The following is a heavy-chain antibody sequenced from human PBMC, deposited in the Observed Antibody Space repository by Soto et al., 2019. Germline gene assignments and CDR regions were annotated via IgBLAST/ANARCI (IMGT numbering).Heavy chain of an antibody. J-gene: IGHJ4*02. Sequence: SETLSLTCTVSGGSISSSSYYWGWIRQPPGKGLEWIGSIYYSGSTYYNPSLKSRVTISVDTSKNQFSLKLSSVTAADTAVYYCARHPLSWYSSGWNPGKSYFDYWGQGTLVTVSS. V-gene: IGHV4-39*01. CDR3: ARHPLSWYSSGWNPGKSYFDY. CDR1: GGSISSSSYY. CDR2: IYYSGST. D-gene: IGHD6-19*01.